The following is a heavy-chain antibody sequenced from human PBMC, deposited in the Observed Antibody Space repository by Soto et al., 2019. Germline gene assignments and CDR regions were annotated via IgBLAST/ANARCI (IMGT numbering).Heavy chain of an antibody. Sequence: SVKVSCKASGGTFSSYAISWVRQAPGQGLAWMGGIIPIFGTANYAQKFQGRVTITADESTSTAYMELSSLRSEDTAVYYCARKGAYCGNSVDQHLTHHYYFHYWGQGTLVTVSS. CDR3: ARKGAYCGNSVDQHLTHHYYFHY. V-gene: IGHV1-69*13. CDR2: IIPIFGTA. J-gene: IGHJ4*02. CDR1: GGTFSSYA. D-gene: IGHD2-21*02.